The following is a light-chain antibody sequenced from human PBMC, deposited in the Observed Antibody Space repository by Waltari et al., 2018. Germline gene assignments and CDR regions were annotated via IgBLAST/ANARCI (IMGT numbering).Light chain of an antibody. Sequence: QSVLTQPPSVSSAPGQKVTISCSGSSSNIGNNYVSWYQQLPGTAPKPLIYNNHNRPSGIPDRSSGSKSGTSATLGITGLQTGDEADYYCGTWDSSLSVVVFGVGTKLTVL. J-gene: IGLJ2*01. CDR2: NNH. CDR3: GTWDSSLSVVV. V-gene: IGLV1-51*01. CDR1: SSNIGNNY.